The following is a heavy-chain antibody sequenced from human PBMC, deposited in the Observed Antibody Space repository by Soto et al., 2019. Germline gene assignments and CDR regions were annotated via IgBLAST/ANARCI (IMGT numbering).Heavy chain of an antibody. V-gene: IGHV3-23*01. Sequence: GGSLRLSCAASGFTFSSYAMSWVRQAPGKGLEWVSAISGSGGSTYYADSVKGRFTISRDNSKNTLYLQMNSLRAEDTAVYYCAKGLDYGSGSYYNAVDYWGQGTLVTVSS. D-gene: IGHD3-10*01. J-gene: IGHJ4*02. CDR2: ISGSGGST. CDR3: AKGLDYGSGSYYNAVDY. CDR1: GFTFSSYA.